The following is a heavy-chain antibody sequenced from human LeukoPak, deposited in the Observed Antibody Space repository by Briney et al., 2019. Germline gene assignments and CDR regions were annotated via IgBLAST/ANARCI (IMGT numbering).Heavy chain of an antibody. D-gene: IGHD3-10*01. V-gene: IGHV1-18*01. CDR1: GYTFTNYG. Sequence: GASVKVSCKAPGYTFTNYGISWVRQAPGQGLEWMGWISAYNGNTNYAQKLQGRVTMTTDTSTSTAYMELRSLRSDDTAVYYCARSTYGSGSYYPDFDYWGQGTLVTVSS. CDR2: ISAYNGNT. CDR3: ARSTYGSGSYYPDFDY. J-gene: IGHJ4*02.